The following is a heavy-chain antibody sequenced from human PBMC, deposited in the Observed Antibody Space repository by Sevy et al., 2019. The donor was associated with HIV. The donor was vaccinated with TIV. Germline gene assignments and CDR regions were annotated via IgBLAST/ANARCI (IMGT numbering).Heavy chain of an antibody. J-gene: IGHJ5*02. CDR2: ISSSSSYI. CDR1: GFTFSSYS. V-gene: IGHV3-21*01. D-gene: IGHD1-26*01. CDR3: ARDLISGSYGGWFDP. Sequence: GGSLRLSCAASGFTFSSYSMNWVRQAPGKGLEWVSSISSSSSYIYYADPVKGRFTISRDNAKNSLYLQMNSLRAEDTAVYYCARDLISGSYGGWFDPWGQGTLVTVSS.